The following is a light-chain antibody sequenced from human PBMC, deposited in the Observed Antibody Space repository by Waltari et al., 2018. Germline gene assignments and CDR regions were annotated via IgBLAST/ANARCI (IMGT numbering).Light chain of an antibody. CDR2: LNSDGSP. CDR3: QTWGTGYVV. J-gene: IGLJ2*01. V-gene: IGLV4-69*01. CDR1: SGHSTYA. Sequence: QVVLTQSPSASASLGASVKLTCTLSSGHSTYAIAWHQQQQEKRPRDLMRLNSDGSPIKGDRIPERFSVPRSGSGRYLFLSGLQSEDEADYYCQTWGTGYVVFGGGTKLTVL.